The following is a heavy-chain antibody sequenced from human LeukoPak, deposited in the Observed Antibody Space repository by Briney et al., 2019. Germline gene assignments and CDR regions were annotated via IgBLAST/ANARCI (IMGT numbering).Heavy chain of an antibody. D-gene: IGHD3-3*01. V-gene: IGHV1-2*06. Sequence: GASVKVSCKASGYTFTGYYMHWVRQAPGQGPEWMGRINPNSGGTNYAQKFQGRVTMTRDTSISTAYVELSRLTSDDTAVYYCARALFGVLPGVMDVWGQGTTVTVSS. CDR1: GYTFTGYY. J-gene: IGHJ6*02. CDR3: ARALFGVLPGVMDV. CDR2: INPNSGGT.